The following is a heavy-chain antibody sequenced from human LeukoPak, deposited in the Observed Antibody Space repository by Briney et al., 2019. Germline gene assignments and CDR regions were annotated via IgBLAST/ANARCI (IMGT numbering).Heavy chain of an antibody. Sequence: GGSLRLSCAASGFTFSSYSMNWVRQAPGKGLEWVSSISSSSSYIYYADSVKGRFTISRDNAKNSLYLQMNSLRAEDTAVYYCARELLGHGYNSGDFDYWGQGTLATVSS. CDR2: ISSSSSYI. CDR3: ARELLGHGYNSGDFDY. J-gene: IGHJ4*02. D-gene: IGHD5-24*01. CDR1: GFTFSSYS. V-gene: IGHV3-21*01.